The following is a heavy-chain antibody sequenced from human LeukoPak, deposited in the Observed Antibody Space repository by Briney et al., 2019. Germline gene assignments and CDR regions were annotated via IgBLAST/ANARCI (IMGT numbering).Heavy chain of an antibody. CDR2: IWYDGSNK. Sequence: PGRSLRLSCAASGFTFCSYGINWVRQAPGKGLEWVAVIWYDGSNKYYAGSVKGRFTISRDNSKNTLYLQMNSLRAEDTAVYYCARDLEYSSSSVHFDYWGQGTLVTVSS. CDR1: GFTFCSYG. V-gene: IGHV3-33*01. J-gene: IGHJ4*02. CDR3: ARDLEYSSSSVHFDY. D-gene: IGHD6-6*01.